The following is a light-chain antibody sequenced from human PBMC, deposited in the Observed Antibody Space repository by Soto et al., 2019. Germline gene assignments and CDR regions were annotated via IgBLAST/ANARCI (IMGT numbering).Light chain of an antibody. Sequence: DIVMNQSPDSLAVSLGERATINCKSSQSVLSRSNSKNYLAWYQQRPGQPPRMLIYWAAIRESGVPDRFSGSGSGTDFTLTISSLRAEDVAVYYCQQCHSIPLTFGGGTKVDIK. CDR1: QSVLSRSNSKNY. V-gene: IGKV4-1*01. J-gene: IGKJ4*01. CDR2: WAA. CDR3: QQCHSIPLT.